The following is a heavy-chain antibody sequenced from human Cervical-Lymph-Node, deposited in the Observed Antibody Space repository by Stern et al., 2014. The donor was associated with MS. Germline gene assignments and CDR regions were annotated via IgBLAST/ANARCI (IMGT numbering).Heavy chain of an antibody. CDR2: IWYDGSNK. V-gene: IGHV3-33*01. CDR3: ARDSLKFLEWLSARNGMDV. CDR1: GFTFSTYG. J-gene: IGHJ6*02. Sequence: QVQLVESGGGVVQPGRSLRLSCAASGFTFSTYGMHWVRQAPGKGLEWVAVIWYDGSNKYYADSVKGRFTISRDHSNNTLYLQINSLRAEDTAVYYCARDSLKFLEWLSARNGMDVWGQGTTVTVSS. D-gene: IGHD3-3*01.